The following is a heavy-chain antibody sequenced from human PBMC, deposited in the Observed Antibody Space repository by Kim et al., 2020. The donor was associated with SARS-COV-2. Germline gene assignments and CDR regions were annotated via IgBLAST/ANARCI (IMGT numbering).Heavy chain of an antibody. Sequence: GGSLRLSCAASGFTFSSYSMNWVRQAPGKGLEWVSYISSSSSNIYYADSVKGRFTISRDNAKNSLYLQMNSLRDEDTAVYYCARDREYGSGSYYNLGYWGQGTLVTVSS. CDR1: GFTFSSYS. J-gene: IGHJ4*02. V-gene: IGHV3-48*02. CDR2: ISSSSSNI. CDR3: ARDREYGSGSYYNLGY. D-gene: IGHD3-10*01.